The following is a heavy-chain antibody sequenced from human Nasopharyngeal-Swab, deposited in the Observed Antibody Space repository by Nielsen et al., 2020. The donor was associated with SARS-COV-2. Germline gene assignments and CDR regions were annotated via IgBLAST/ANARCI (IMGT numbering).Heavy chain of an antibody. CDR1: GFTFSSYS. D-gene: IGHD2-15*01. J-gene: IGHJ4*02. CDR3: VKEGCSGGSCSLYFDY. CDR2: ISSSSSYI. Sequence: GGSLRLSCAASGFTFSSYSMNWVRQAPGKGLEWVSSISSSSSYIYYADSVKGRFTISRDNAKNSLYLQMNSLRAEDTAVYYCVKEGCSGGSCSLYFDYWGQGTLVTVSS. V-gene: IGHV3-21*01.